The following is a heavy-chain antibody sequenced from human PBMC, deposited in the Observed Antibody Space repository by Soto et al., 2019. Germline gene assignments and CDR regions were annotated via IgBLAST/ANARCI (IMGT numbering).Heavy chain of an antibody. V-gene: IGHV1-69*06. D-gene: IGHD3-10*01. CDR2: TIPVFNTA. CDR1: GGTLSDHG. CDR3: ARGLYGSGNYYTGPSAFAI. J-gene: IGHJ3*02. Sequence: QVQLEQSGAEVKKPGSSVKISCKASGGTLSDHGVSWLRQAPGQGLEWVGGTIPVFNTANYAPKFQGRVTIAADKSTNIAYMELGSLRSDDTAVYYCARGLYGSGNYYTGPSAFAIWGQGTLVIVSS.